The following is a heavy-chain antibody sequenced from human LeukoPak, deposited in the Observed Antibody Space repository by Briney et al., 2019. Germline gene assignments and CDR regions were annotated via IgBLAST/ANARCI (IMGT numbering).Heavy chain of an antibody. CDR1: GGTFSSYA. D-gene: IGHD3-22*01. CDR3: ARDGDYDSSEYYFDY. J-gene: IGHJ4*02. Sequence: SVKVSCKASGGTFSSYAISWVRQAPGQGLEWMGRIIPIFGTANYGQKFQGRVTITTDESTSTAYMELSSLRSEDTAVYYCARDGDYDSSEYYFDYWGQGTLVTVSS. V-gene: IGHV1-69*05. CDR2: IIPIFGTA.